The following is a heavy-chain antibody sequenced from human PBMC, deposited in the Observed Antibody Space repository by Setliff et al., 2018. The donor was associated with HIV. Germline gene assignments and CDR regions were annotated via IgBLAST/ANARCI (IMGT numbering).Heavy chain of an antibody. CDR2: MNPNSGNR. Sequence: GASVKVSCKASGGTFKNLAISWVRQATGQGLEWMGWMNPNSGNRGYAQKFQGRVTISRNTSISTAYMELSGLRSEDTAVYYCARGRGRYYDSRSYLDYWGQGTLVTVSS. V-gene: IGHV1-8*01. D-gene: IGHD3-22*01. CDR3: ARGRGRYYDSRSYLDY. J-gene: IGHJ4*02. CDR1: GGTFKNLA.